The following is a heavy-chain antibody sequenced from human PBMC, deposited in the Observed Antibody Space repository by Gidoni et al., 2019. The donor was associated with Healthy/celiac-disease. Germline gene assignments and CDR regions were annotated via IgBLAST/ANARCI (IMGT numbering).Heavy chain of an antibody. D-gene: IGHD1-26*01. CDR1: GFTVSSNY. CDR2: IYSGGST. CDR3: ATSGSYSYYYYGMDV. V-gene: IGHV3-53*01. J-gene: IGHJ6*02. Sequence: EVQLVESGGGLIQPGGSLRLSCAASGFTVSSNYMSWVRQAPGKGLEWVSVIYSGGSTYYADSVKGRFTISRDNSKNTLYLQMNSLRAEDTAVYYCATSGSYSYYYYGMDVWGQGTTVTVSS.